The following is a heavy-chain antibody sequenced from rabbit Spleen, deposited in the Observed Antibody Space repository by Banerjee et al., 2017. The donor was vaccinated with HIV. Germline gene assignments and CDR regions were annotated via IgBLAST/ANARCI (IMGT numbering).Heavy chain of an antibody. Sequence: QQQLVESGGDLVQPGGSLKLTCTASGFDFSGYWMCWVRQAPGKGLEWIAWIDTGSRGTTYYASWAKGRFTISKPSSTTMTLQMTSLTAADTATYFCARDQAGDAGYGPWYFNLWGQGTLVTV. D-gene: IGHD4-2*01. CDR2: IDTGSRGTT. CDR3: ARDQAGDAGYGPWYFNL. CDR1: GFDFSGYW. V-gene: IGHV1S45*01. J-gene: IGHJ4*01.